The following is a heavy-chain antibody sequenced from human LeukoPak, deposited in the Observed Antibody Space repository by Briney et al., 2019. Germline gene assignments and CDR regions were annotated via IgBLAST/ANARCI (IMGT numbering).Heavy chain of an antibody. D-gene: IGHD2/OR15-2a*01. CDR1: GFTFSSYA. CDR3: AGDKIYVDY. J-gene: IGHJ4*02. CDR2: ISYDGSNK. V-gene: IGHV3-30-3*01. Sequence: GRSLRLSCAASGFTFSSYAMHWVRQAPGKGLEWVAVISYDGSNKYYADSVKGRFTISRDNSKNTLYLQMNSLRAEDTAVYYCAGDKIYVDYWGQGTLVTVSS.